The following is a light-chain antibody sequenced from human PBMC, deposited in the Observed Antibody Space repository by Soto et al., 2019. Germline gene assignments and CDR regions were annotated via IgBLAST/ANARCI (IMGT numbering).Light chain of an antibody. CDR1: SRDVGGYNY. J-gene: IGLJ1*01. CDR2: EVS. Sequence: TLKQPRSASESIGRSVTISCTETSRDVGGYNYVSWYQQHPGKAPKLMIYEVSKRPSGVPDRFSGSKSGSTASLTVSGLQAEDEADYYCYSYAGGNNVFGTGTKVTVL. V-gene: IGLV2-8*01. CDR3: YSYAGGNNV.